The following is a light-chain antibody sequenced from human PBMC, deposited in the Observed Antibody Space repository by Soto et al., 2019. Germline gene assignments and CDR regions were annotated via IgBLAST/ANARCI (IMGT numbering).Light chain of an antibody. CDR1: SSNIGADYD. CDR3: QSYDSSLSRYV. Sequence: QAVVTQPPSVSGAPGQTVTISCTGTSSNIGADYDVHWYQQLPGTAPKLLIFGDSSRPSGVPDRFSGSKSGTSASLAITGLQAEDESDYYCQSYDSSLSRYVFGTGTKVTVL. V-gene: IGLV1-40*01. J-gene: IGLJ1*01. CDR2: GDS.